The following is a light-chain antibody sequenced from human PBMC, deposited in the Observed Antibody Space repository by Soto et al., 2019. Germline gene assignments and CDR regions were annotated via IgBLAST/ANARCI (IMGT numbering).Light chain of an antibody. Sequence: DMQMTQSPSTLSASVGDRVTIACRASQSISSWLAWYQQKPGKAPKLLIYDASSLESGVPSRFSGSGSGTEFTLTITSLQPDDTATYFCQQYSTYLWTFGQGTKVDI. CDR3: QQYSTYLWT. J-gene: IGKJ1*01. CDR1: QSISSW. V-gene: IGKV1-5*01. CDR2: DAS.